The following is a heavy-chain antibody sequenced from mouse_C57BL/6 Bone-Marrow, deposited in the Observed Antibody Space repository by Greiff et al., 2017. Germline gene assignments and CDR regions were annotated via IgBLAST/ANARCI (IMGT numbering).Heavy chain of an antibody. J-gene: IGHJ2*03. V-gene: IGHV1-52*01. D-gene: IGHD1-1*01. Sequence: VKLQQPGAELVRPGSSVKLSCKASGYTFTSYWMHWVKQRPIQGLEWIGNIDPSDSETPYNQKFKDKATLTVDKSSSTAYMQLSSLTSEDSAVYYCATTIYYYGSSLFGYWGQGTSLTVSS. CDR1: GYTFTSYW. CDR3: ATTIYYYGSSLFGY. CDR2: IDPSDSET.